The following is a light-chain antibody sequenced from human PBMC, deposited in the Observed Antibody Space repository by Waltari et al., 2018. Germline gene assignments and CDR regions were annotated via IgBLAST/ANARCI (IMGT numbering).Light chain of an antibody. Sequence: DIQMTQSPSTLSASVGDRVTITCRASQSISRWVSWYQQKPGKAPKLLIYKASSLESGVPSVFSGSGSGTEVTLTISSLRPDDFATYYCQQYNSFPYTFGQGTKLEIK. V-gene: IGKV1-5*03. CDR1: QSISRW. CDR2: KAS. CDR3: QQYNSFPYT. J-gene: IGKJ2*01.